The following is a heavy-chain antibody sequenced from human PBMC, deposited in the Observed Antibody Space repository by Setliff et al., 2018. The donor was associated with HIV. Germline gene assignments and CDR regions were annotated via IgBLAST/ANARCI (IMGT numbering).Heavy chain of an antibody. D-gene: IGHD6-13*01. Sequence: ASVKVSCKASGYIFSSYGISWVRQAPGQGLEWMGWISAYNGNINYAQKFQGRVTMTTDTSTNTAHMELRSLRSDDTAVYYCARDREAGGWYFDLWGRGTLVTVSS. CDR1: GYIFSSYG. CDR2: ISAYNGNI. V-gene: IGHV1-18*01. J-gene: IGHJ2*01. CDR3: ARDREAGGWYFDL.